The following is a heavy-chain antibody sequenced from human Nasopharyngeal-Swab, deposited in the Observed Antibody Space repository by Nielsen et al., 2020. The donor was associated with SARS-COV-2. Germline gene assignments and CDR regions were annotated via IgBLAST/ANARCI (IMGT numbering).Heavy chain of an antibody. CDR1: GGSISSGGYY. CDR2: IYYSGST. Sequence: SETLSLTCTVSGGSISSGGYYWSWIRQPPGKGLEWIGYIYYSGSTNYNPSLKSRVTISVDTSKNQFSLKLSSVTAADTAVYYCARVGAAAGRGENYYYYYGMDVWGQGTTVTVSS. CDR3: ARVGAAAGRGENYYYYYGMDV. D-gene: IGHD6-13*01. J-gene: IGHJ6*02. V-gene: IGHV4-61*08.